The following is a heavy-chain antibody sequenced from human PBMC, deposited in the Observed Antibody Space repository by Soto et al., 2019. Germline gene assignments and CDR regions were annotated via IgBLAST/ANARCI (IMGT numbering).Heavy chain of an antibody. CDR2: INHSGST. CDR3: ARDYGGNHYFDY. Sequence: SETLSLTCAVYGGSFSGYYWSWIRQPPGKGPEWIGEINHSGSTNYNPSLKSRVTISVDTSKNQFSLKLSSVTAADTAVYYCARDYGGNHYFDYWGQGTLVTVSS. J-gene: IGHJ4*02. V-gene: IGHV4-34*01. D-gene: IGHD4-17*01. CDR1: GGSFSGYY.